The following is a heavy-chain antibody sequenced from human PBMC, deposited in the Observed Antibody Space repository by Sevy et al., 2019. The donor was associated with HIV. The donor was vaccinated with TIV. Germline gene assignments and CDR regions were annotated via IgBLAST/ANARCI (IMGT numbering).Heavy chain of an antibody. V-gene: IGHV3-11*06. CDR2: ISSSSSYT. CDR1: GFTFSDYY. D-gene: IGHD2-15*01. CDR3: AREVVVAATPGAFDI. Sequence: GGSLRLSCAASGFTFSDYYMSWIRQAPGKGLEWVSYISSSSSYTNYADSVKGRFTISRDNAKNSLYLQMNSLRAEDTAVYYCAREVVVAATPGAFDIWGQGTMVTVSS. J-gene: IGHJ3*02.